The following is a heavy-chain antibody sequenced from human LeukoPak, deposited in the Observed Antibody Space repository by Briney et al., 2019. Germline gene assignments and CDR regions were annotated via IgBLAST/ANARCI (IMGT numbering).Heavy chain of an antibody. Sequence: GGSLRLSCAASGFTFSSYAMSWVRQAPGKGLEWVSAISGSGGSTYYADSVKGRSTISRDNSKNTLYLQMNSLRAEDTAVYFCARRSGVAVAGAFDYWGQGTLVTVSS. CDR2: ISGSGGST. CDR1: GFTFSSYA. D-gene: IGHD6-19*01. J-gene: IGHJ4*02. V-gene: IGHV3-23*01. CDR3: ARRSGVAVAGAFDY.